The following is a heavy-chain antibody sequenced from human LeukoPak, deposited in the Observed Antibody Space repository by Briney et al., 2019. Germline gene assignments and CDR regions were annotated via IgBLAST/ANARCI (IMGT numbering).Heavy chain of an antibody. CDR1: GFTFSNYW. J-gene: IGHJ5*02. Sequence: PGGSLRLSCAASGFTFSNYWMHWVRHAPGKGLVWVSCINSDGINTSYADSVKGRFTISRDNAKNTLNLQMNSLRAEDTAVYYCARDLGQYYDTSDNWFDPWGQGTLVTVSS. CDR3: ARDLGQYYDTSDNWFDP. CDR2: INSDGINT. D-gene: IGHD3-22*01. V-gene: IGHV3-74*01.